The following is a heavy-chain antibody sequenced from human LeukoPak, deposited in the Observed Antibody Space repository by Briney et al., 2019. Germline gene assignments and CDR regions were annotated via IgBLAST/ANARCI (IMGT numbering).Heavy chain of an antibody. V-gene: IGHV4-39*07. Sequence: PSETLSLTCTVSGGSISSTRYYWGWIRQPPGKGLEWIGSIYYSGSTYYNPSLKSRVTISVDTSKNQFSLKLSSVTAADTAVYYCARDRMDTRGGYNWFDPWGQGTLVTVSS. J-gene: IGHJ5*02. CDR2: IYYSGST. CDR3: ARDRMDTRGGYNWFDP. D-gene: IGHD3-10*01. CDR1: GGSISSTRYY.